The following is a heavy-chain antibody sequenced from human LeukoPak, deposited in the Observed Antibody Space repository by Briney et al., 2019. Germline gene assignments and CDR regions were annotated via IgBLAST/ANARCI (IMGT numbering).Heavy chain of an antibody. CDR3: AKGTERYREVSSYDF. D-gene: IGHD3-10*01. V-gene: IGHV3-23*01. CDR1: GFTFSNAW. CDR2: ISGAVGGGT. J-gene: IGHJ4*02. Sequence: GGSLRLSCAASGFTFSNAWMSWVRQAPGKGLEWVSAISGAVGGGTYYADVVKGRFTISRDNSKNTLYLEMNSLRADDTATYYCAKGTERYREVSSYDFWGQGTLVAVSS.